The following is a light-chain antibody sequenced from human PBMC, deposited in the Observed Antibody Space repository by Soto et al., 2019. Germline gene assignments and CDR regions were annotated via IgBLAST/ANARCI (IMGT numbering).Light chain of an antibody. CDR2: KAS. V-gene: IGKV1-5*03. CDR1: QSISSW. CDR3: QQYNSYSPYT. J-gene: IGKJ2*01. Sequence: DIQMTQSPSTLSASVGDRVTITCRASQSISSWLAWYQQKPGKAPKLLIYKASSLESGVPSRFSGSGSGTEFTLTISSLQPDDFVTYYCQQYNSYSPYTFGQGNKLEIK.